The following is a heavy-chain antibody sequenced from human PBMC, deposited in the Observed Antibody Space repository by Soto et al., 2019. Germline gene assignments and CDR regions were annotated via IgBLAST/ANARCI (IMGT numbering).Heavy chain of an antibody. CDR1: GFTFSSYG. V-gene: IGHV3-33*01. CDR2: IWYDGSNK. Sequence: QVQLVESGGGVVQPGRSLRLSCAASGFTFSSYGMHWVRQAPGKGLEWVAVIWYDGSNKYYADSVKGRFTISRDNSKNTLYRQMNSLRAEDTAVYYCARDHCGGDCQVLDYWGQGTLVTVSS. D-gene: IGHD2-21*02. CDR3: ARDHCGGDCQVLDY. J-gene: IGHJ4*02.